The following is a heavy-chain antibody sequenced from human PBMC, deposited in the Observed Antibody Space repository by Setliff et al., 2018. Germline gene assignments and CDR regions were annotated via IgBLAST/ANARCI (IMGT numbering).Heavy chain of an antibody. D-gene: IGHD2-8*01. CDR3: LRLVRYCTKIACQATSGDEV. CDR1: GYTLSNSI. J-gene: IGHJ4*02. Sequence: ASVKVSCKASGYTLSNSIFSWVRQAPGQGLEWMGWISAYNGKTYFAQKFQDRITLTTDTSTSTGYLELRGLRSDDTAVYYCLRLVRYCTKIACQATSGDEVWGLGTLVTVSS. V-gene: IGHV1-18*01. CDR2: ISAYNGKT.